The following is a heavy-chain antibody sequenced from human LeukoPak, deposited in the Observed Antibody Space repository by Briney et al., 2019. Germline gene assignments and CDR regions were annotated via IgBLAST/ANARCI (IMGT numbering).Heavy chain of an antibody. CDR2: INKDGSAT. V-gene: IGHV3-43*02. CDR3: ATWAFYHSLDV. J-gene: IGHJ6*02. D-gene: IGHD1-26*01. Sequence: GGSLRLSCEASGFTFDAYAMHWVCQAPGKGLEWVSLINKDGSATYYADSVKGRFTISRDNSKNSLYLQMNSLRSEDTALYYCATWAFYHSLDVWGQGTTVTVSS. CDR1: GFTFDAYA.